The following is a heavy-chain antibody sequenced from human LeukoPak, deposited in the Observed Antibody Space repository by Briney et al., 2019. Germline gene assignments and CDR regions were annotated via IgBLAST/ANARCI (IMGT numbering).Heavy chain of an antibody. Sequence: GRSLRLSCAASGFTFSNYGMHWVRQAPGKGLEWVALIWYDGSNKEYADSVKGRFTISRDSSKNTLYLQMDSLRDEDTAVYYCARDQGTSTTAPKRKGRFDPWGQGTLVTVSS. CDR1: GFTFSNYG. D-gene: IGHD1-1*01. CDR2: IWYDGSNK. V-gene: IGHV3-33*01. CDR3: ARDQGTSTTAPKRKGRFDP. J-gene: IGHJ5*02.